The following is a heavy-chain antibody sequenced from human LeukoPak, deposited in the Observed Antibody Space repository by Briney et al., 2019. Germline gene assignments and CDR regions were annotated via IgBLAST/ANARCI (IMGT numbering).Heavy chain of an antibody. V-gene: IGHV3-64*01. Sequence: GGSLRLSCAASGFTFSSYAMHWVRQAPGKGLECVSAIGSNGGSTYYANSVKGRFTISRDNSKNTLYLQMVSLRTEDMAVYYCARNRYKHPYYLLHIDVWRKGTAHSVSS. CDR1: GFTFSSYA. D-gene: IGHD1-26*01. J-gene: IGHJ6*03. CDR3: ARNRYKHPYYLLHIDV. CDR2: IGSNGGST.